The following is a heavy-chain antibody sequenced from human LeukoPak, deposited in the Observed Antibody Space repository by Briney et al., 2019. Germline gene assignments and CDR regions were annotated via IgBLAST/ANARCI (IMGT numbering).Heavy chain of an antibody. D-gene: IGHD2-2*01. J-gene: IGHJ3*02. V-gene: IGHV3-23*01. CDR1: GWSFRRYV. CDR2: ICGSGGSP. Sequence: GGALRLSCVASGWSFRRYVLSWVRQAPGQGLEGVSGICGSGGSPYYAASVKGRFTISRDNSKNTLYVQMNSLRAADTAVYYCAHGLRYCSSTSCYPCAFDIWGQGTMVTVSS. CDR3: AHGLRYCSSTSCYPCAFDI.